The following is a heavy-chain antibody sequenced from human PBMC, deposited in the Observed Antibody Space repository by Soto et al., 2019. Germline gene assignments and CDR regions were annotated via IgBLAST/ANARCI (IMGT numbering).Heavy chain of an antibody. Sequence: SETLSLSCTVSDYSISSDYYLSWIRQPAGKELEWIGHVFTSGTTNYTPSLKSRVSMSLDTAKNQFSLKLRSVTAADTAVYYCARESSGFWGGSFDSWGQGKLVTVSS. J-gene: IGHJ4*02. D-gene: IGHD3-3*01. CDR1: DYSISSDYY. CDR3: ARESSGFWGGSFDS. V-gene: IGHV4-4*07. CDR2: VFTSGTT.